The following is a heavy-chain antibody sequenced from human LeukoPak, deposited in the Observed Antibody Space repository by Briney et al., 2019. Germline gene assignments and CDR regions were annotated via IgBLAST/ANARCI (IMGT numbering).Heavy chain of an antibody. CDR3: ARVTGYSSIPGGLDY. D-gene: IGHD6-13*01. J-gene: IGHJ4*02. V-gene: IGHV3-48*03. CDR2: ISSSGSTI. Sequence: GGSLRLSCAASGFTFSSYEMNWVRQAPGKGLEWVSYISSSGSTIYYADSVKGRFTISRDNAKNSLYLQMNSLRAEDTAVYYCARVTGYSSIPGGLDYWDQGTLVTVSS. CDR1: GFTFSSYE.